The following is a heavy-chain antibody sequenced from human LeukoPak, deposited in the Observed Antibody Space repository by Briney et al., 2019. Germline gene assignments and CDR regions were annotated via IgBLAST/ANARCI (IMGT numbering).Heavy chain of an antibody. CDR3: VRGGVSFYYASGMDY. J-gene: IGHJ4*02. CDR2: ARNRANTYAT. D-gene: IGHD3-10*01. Sequence: GGSLRLSCAASGFTFSDHYMDWVRQAPGKGLEWVGRARNRANTYATEYAVSVKGRFTISRDDSKNSLYLQMNSLKSDDTAVYYCVRGGVSFYYASGMDYWGQGALVTVSS. V-gene: IGHV3-72*01. CDR1: GFTFSDHY.